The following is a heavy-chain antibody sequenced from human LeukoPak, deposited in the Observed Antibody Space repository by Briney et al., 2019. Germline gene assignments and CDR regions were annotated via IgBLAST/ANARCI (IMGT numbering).Heavy chain of an antibody. V-gene: IGHV1-46*01. D-gene: IGHD3-10*01. CDR1: GYTFTSYY. J-gene: IGHJ4*02. CDR3: ARRPRVGPFDY. CDR2: INPSGGST. Sequence: GASVKVSCKASGYTFTSYYMHCVRQAPGQGLEWMGIINPSGGSTSYAQKFQGRVTMTRDTSTSTVYMELSSLRSEDTAVYYCARRPRVGPFDYWGQGTLVTVSS.